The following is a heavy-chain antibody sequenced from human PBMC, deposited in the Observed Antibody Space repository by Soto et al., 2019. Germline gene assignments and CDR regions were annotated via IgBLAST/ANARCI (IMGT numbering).Heavy chain of an antibody. D-gene: IGHD6-6*01. Sequence: SLRLSCAASGFTFSSYWMNWVRQAAGTGLEWVANIKQDGSEKYFVDSVKGRFTISRDNAKNSLYLQMNSLRAEDTAVYYCARAYSSSLDYWGQGTLVTVSS. J-gene: IGHJ4*02. CDR2: IKQDGSEK. CDR1: GFTFSSYW. CDR3: ARAYSSSLDY. V-gene: IGHV3-7*01.